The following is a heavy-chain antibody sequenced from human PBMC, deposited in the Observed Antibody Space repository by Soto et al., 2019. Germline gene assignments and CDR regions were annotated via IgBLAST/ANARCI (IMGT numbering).Heavy chain of an antibody. CDR3: ARAVSNFYHYYYLDV. Sequence: QVQLVQSGAEVKKPGASVKVSCKASGYTFTTYDISWVRQAPGQGLEWMGGISAFNGNTNYAQKLQGRVTMTTDTSTSTAYMELRSLRSDDTAVYYCARAVSNFYHYYYLDVWGKGTTVTVSS. CDR2: ISAFNGNT. V-gene: IGHV1-18*01. CDR1: GYTFTTYD. J-gene: IGHJ6*03. D-gene: IGHD4-17*01.